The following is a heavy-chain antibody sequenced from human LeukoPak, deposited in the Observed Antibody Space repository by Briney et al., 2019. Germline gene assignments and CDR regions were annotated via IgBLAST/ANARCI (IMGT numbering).Heavy chain of an antibody. CDR1: GFTFSSYW. Sequence: GGSLRLSCAASGFTFSSYWMSWVRQAPGKGLEWVAHIKQDGREKYYVDSVKGRFTISRDNAKNSLYLQMNSLRAEDPAVYYCARDASPIGDTAMDSYYYYYMDVWGKGTTVTVSS. CDR2: IKQDGREK. V-gene: IGHV3-7*01. D-gene: IGHD5-18*01. J-gene: IGHJ6*03. CDR3: ARDASPIGDTAMDSYYYYYMDV.